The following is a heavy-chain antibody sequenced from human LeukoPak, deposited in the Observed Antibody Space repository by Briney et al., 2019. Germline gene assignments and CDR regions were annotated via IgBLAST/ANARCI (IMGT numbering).Heavy chain of an antibody. V-gene: IGHV3-23*01. D-gene: IGHD3-16*01. J-gene: IGHJ6*03. Sequence: GGSLRLSCAASGFAFSNFAMSWVRQAPGKGLEWVSAMSGSGDGTYYADSVKGRFTISRDNSKNTLYLQMNSLRAKDTAVYYCAKMMGQRLYDYCMNVWGKGTRVTVSS. CDR2: MSGSGDGT. CDR3: AKMMGQRLYDYCMNV. CDR1: GFAFSNFA.